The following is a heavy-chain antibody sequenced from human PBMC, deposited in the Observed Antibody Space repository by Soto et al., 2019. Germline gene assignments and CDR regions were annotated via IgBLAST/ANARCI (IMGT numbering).Heavy chain of an antibody. V-gene: IGHV3-30*18. D-gene: IGHD2-15*01. CDR1: GFTFSSYG. J-gene: IGHJ6*03. CDR3: AKPSGQLGGSSWYMDV. Sequence: GGSLRLSCAASGFTFSSYGMHWVRQAPGKGLEWVAVISYDGSNKYYADSVKGRFTISRDNSKNTLYLQMNSLRAEDTAVYYCAKPSGQLGGSSWYMDVWGKGTTVTVSS. CDR2: ISYDGSNK.